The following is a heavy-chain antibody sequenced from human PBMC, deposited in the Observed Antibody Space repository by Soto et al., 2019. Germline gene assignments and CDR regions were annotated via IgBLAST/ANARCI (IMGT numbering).Heavy chain of an antibody. CDR1: GGTFSSYA. J-gene: IGHJ2*01. V-gene: IGHV1-69*01. CDR2: IIPIFGTA. D-gene: IGHD3-22*01. Sequence: QVQLVQSGAEVQKPGSSVKVSCKASGGTFSSYAISWVRQAPGQGLEWMGGIIPIFGTANYAQKFQGRVTITADESTSTAYMELSSLRSEDTAVYYCARGLYYDSSGYYWYFDLWGRGTLVTVSS. CDR3: ARGLYYDSSGYYWYFDL.